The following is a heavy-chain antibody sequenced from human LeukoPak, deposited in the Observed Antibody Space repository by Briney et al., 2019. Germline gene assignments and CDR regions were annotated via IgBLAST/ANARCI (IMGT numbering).Heavy chain of an antibody. V-gene: IGHV5-51*01. CDR2: IYPDDSDA. J-gene: IGHJ5*02. Sequence: GESLKISCETSGYSFTTYWIGWVRQMPVTGLEWVGAIYPDDSDARYSPSSQGQVIISADKSTRTAYLQWSSLKASDTAIYYCARQRGASGTINYFDPWGQGTLVTVSS. D-gene: IGHD3-10*01. CDR1: GYSFTTYW. CDR3: ARQRGASGTINYFDP.